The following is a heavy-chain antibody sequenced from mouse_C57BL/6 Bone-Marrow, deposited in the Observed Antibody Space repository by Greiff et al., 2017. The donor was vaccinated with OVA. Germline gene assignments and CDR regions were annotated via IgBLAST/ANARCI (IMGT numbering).Heavy chain of an antibody. V-gene: IGHV1-62-2*01. CDR1: GYTFTEYT. CDR3: ARHEDPYYYSSMDYYAMDY. Sequence: QVQLQQSGAELVKPGASVKLSCKASGYTFTEYTIHWVKQRSGQGLEWIGWFYPGSGSIKYNEKFKDKATLTADKSSSTVYMELSRLTSEDSAVYFCARHEDPYYYSSMDYYAMDYWGQGTSVTVSS. CDR2: FYPGSGSI. J-gene: IGHJ4*01. D-gene: IGHD1-1*01.